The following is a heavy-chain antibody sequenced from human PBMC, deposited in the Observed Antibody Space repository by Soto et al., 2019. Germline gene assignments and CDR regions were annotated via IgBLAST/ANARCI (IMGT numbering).Heavy chain of an antibody. J-gene: IGHJ6*03. CDR2: ISSSGSTI. CDR1: GFTFSDYY. D-gene: IGHD2-2*01. CDR3: ARDRGDIVVVPAAIVGPGNYYYYYMDV. V-gene: IGHV3-11*01. Sequence: QVQLVESGGGLVKPGGSLRLSCAASGFTFSDYYMSWIRQAPGKGLEWVSYISSSGSTIYYADSVKGRVTISRDNAKNSLYLQMNSLRAEDTAVYYCARDRGDIVVVPAAIVGPGNYYYYYMDVWGKGTTVTVSS.